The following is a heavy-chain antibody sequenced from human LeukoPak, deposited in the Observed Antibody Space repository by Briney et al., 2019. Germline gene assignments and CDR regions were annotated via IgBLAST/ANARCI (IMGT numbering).Heavy chain of an antibody. V-gene: IGHV4-39*01. D-gene: IGHD3-10*01. CDR1: AASISSSSYY. J-gene: IGHJ4*02. CDR2: GSYGGST. CDR3: VRHGPFGSGTIGYFDY. Sequence: SETLSLTCTVSAASISSSSYYWGWIRRPPGTGLEWIGSGSYGGSTYHNPSLSSRVTISVDTSKSQFSLKLTSVTAADTAVYYCVRHGPFGSGTIGYFDYWGQGTLVTVSS.